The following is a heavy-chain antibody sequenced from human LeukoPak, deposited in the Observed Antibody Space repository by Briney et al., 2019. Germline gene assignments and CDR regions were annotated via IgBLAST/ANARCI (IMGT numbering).Heavy chain of an antibody. CDR3: ARVSRYCTTTNCYGYFFDY. CDR1: GFTVSRNS. D-gene: IGHD2-2*01. J-gene: IGHJ4*02. CDR2: IDGGGST. Sequence: GGSLRLSCAASGFTVSRNSMSWIRQAPGKGLEWVSLIDGGGSTFNADSVKGRLTISRDNSKKTLHLQMNSLGAEDTAVYYCARVSRYCTTTNCYGYFFDYWGQGTLVTVSS. V-gene: IGHV3-66*01.